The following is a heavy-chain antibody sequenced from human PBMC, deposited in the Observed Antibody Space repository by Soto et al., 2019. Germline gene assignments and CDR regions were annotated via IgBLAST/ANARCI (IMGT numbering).Heavy chain of an antibody. J-gene: IGHJ4*02. V-gene: IGHV1-3*01. CDR3: ARAVAVLAVMHY. CDR1: GYTFTGYA. Sequence: ASVKVSCKASGYTFTGYAMHWVRQAPGQRLEWMGWINAGNGNTKYSQKFQGRVTITRDTSASTAYMELSSLRSEDTAVYYCARAVAVLAVMHYRGQAPLITV. CDR2: INAGNGNT. D-gene: IGHD6-19*01.